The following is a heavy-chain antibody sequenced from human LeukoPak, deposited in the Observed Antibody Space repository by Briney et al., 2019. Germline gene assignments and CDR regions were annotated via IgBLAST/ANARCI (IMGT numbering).Heavy chain of an antibody. CDR1: GFTVSSNY. V-gene: IGHV3-7*04. CDR3: TRVGYIDEGIDY. CDR2: IKQDGSKK. Sequence: GGSLKLSCAASGFTVSSNYMSWVRQAPGKGLEWVANIKQDGSKKSYVDSVKGRFTISRDNAKNLLYLQMNSLRAEDTAIYYCTRVGYIDEGIDYWGQGTLVTVSS. D-gene: IGHD5-24*01. J-gene: IGHJ4*02.